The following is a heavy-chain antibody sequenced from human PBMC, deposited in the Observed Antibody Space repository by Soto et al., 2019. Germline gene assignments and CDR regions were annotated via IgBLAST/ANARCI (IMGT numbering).Heavy chain of an antibody. CDR3: ARGAIYIAAGADY. CDR2: INHSGST. Sequence: SETLSLTCAVYGGSFSGYYWSWIRQPPGKGLEWIGEINHSGSTNYNPSLKSRVTISVDTSKNQFSLTLSSVTAADTAVYYCARGAIYIAAGADYWGQGTLVTVSS. D-gene: IGHD6-13*01. V-gene: IGHV4-34*01. CDR1: GGSFSGYY. J-gene: IGHJ4*02.